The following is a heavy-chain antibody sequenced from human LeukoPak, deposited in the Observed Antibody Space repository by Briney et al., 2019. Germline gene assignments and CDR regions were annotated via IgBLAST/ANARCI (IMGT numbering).Heavy chain of an antibody. CDR1: GGTFSSYA. CDR3: ARAEVRSGWADYYYYMDV. CDR2: IIPIFGTA. J-gene: IGHJ6*03. V-gene: IGHV1-69*05. D-gene: IGHD6-19*01. Sequence: GASVKVSCKASGGTFSSYAISWVRQAPGQGLEWMGGIIPIFGTANYAQKFQGRVTITTDESTSTAYMELSSLRSEDTAVYYCARAEVRSGWADYYYYMDVWGKGTTVTVSS.